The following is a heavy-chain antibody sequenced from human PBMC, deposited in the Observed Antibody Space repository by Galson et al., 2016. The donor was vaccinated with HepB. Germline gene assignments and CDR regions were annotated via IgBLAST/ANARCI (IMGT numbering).Heavy chain of an antibody. V-gene: IGHV3-23*01. D-gene: IGHD2-21*01. J-gene: IGHJ4*02. CDR3: AKGGHFSFHDY. Sequence: SLRLSCAASGFVFSNFGLSWVRQAPGKGPEWVSTISGRGDETFYTDGVRGRFTISRDHFKSTVYLQMTSLRTEDSAVYFCAKGGHFSFHDYWGQGTLVTVSS. CDR1: GFVFSNFG. CDR2: ISGRGDET.